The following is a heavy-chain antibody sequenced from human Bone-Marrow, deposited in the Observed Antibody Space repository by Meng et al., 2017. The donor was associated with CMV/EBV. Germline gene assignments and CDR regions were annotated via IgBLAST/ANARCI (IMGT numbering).Heavy chain of an antibody. Sequence: GGSLRLSCAASGFTFSRYWMSWVRQAPGKGLEWVANIKQDGSEKNYVDSVKGRFTISRDNSKNTLYLQMNSLRAEDTAIYYCAKGLWSGYPYYFDFWGQGTLVTVSS. CDR2: IKQDGSEK. CDR3: AKGLWSGYPYYFDF. J-gene: IGHJ4*02. D-gene: IGHD3-3*01. V-gene: IGHV3-7*01. CDR1: GFTFSRYW.